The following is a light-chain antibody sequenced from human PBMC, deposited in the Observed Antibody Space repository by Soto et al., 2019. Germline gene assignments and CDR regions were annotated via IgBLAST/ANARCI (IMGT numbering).Light chain of an antibody. CDR2: AAS. CDR1: QSVSGSS. J-gene: IGKJ1*01. Sequence: EIVLTQSPGTLSLSPGERATLSCRASQSVSGSSLAWYQKRSGQAPRLLIYAASTRAPGIADRFRGSGSGTDFTLTITRLEPEDFAVYYCHQYGSSPPRTFGQGTKVEIK. CDR3: HQYGSSPPRT. V-gene: IGKV3-20*01.